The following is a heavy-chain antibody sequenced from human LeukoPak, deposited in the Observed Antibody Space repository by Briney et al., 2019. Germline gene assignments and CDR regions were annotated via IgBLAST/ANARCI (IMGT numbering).Heavy chain of an antibody. CDR1: GFTFSSYA. J-gene: IGHJ4*02. CDR3: AKDDRIRFGELSCLFDY. Sequence: PGGSLRLSCAASGFTFSSYAMSWVRQAPGKGLEWVSGISGGGGTFYADSVKGRFTISRDNSKNTLYLQMNSLRAEDTAVYYCAKDDRIRFGELSCLFDYWGQGTLVTVSS. D-gene: IGHD3-10*01. CDR2: ISGGGGT. V-gene: IGHV3-23*01.